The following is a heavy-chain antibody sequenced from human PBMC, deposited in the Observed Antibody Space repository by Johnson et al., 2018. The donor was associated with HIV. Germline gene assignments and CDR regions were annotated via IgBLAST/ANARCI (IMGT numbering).Heavy chain of an antibody. D-gene: IGHD3-10*01. Sequence: VQLVESGGGLVQPGGSLRLSCAASGFTFSSYWMHWVRQAPGNGLVWVSRIKSKTDGGTTDYAAPVKGRFTISRDDSKNTLYLQMNSLKTEDTAVYYCTTDQGYYGDAFDIWGQGTMVTVSS. V-gene: IGHV3-15*07. J-gene: IGHJ3*02. CDR3: TTDQGYYGDAFDI. CDR1: GFTFSSYW. CDR2: IKSKTDGGTT.